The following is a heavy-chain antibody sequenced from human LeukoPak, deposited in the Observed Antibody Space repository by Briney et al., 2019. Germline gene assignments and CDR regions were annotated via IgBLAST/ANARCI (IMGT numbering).Heavy chain of an antibody. CDR2: IYYSGST. CDR1: GGSISSYY. J-gene: IGHJ4*02. CDR3: ASQDYYDSSGYYLRY. V-gene: IGHV4-59*08. Sequence: SETLSLTCTVSGGSISSYYWSWIRQPPGKGLEWVGYIYYSGSTNYNPSLKSRVTISVDTSKNQFSLKLSSVTAAATAVYYCASQDYYDSSGYYLRYWGQGTLVTVS. D-gene: IGHD3-22*01.